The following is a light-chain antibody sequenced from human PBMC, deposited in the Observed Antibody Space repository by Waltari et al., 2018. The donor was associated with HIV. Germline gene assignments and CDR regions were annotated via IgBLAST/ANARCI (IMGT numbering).Light chain of an antibody. CDR2: RNN. CDR1: SSTIGNHH. CDR3: AAWDDSLSGV. J-gene: IGLJ2*01. V-gene: IGLV1-47*01. Sequence: QSVLTQPPSASGTPGPRVTISCSGGSSTIGNHHLYWYQQFPGTAPNLLTYRNNQRPSGVPDRFSGSKSGTSASLVISGLRSEDEADYYCAAWDDSLSGVFGGGTKVTVL.